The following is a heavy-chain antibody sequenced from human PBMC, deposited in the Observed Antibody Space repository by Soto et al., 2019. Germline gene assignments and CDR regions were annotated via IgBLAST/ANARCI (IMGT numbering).Heavy chain of an antibody. J-gene: IGHJ6*02. CDR2: IWYDGSNK. D-gene: IGHD1-26*01. CDR3: ARDDVATYYYHGMDV. Sequence: GGSLRLSCAASGFTFISYGIHWCRHSPFKGLEWVAVIWYDGSNKYCADSVKGRFTISRDNSKNTLYLQMNSLRAEDTAVYYCARDDVATYYYHGMDVWGQGTTVTVSS. CDR1: GFTFISYG. V-gene: IGHV3-33*01.